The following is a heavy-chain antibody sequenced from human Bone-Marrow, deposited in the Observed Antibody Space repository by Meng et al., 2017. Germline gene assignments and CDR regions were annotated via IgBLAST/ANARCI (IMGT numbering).Heavy chain of an antibody. CDR3: ARVGYSGSRVTSYYFDY. D-gene: IGHD1-26*01. J-gene: IGHJ4*02. V-gene: IGHV4-31*01. CDR2: IYYSGST. Sequence: QVPLQEPGPGLVKPSQTLSLTCTVSGGSISSGGYYWSWIRQHPGKGLEWIGYIYYSGSTYYNPSLKSLVTISVDTSKNQFSLKLSSVTAADTAVYYCARVGYSGSRVTSYYFDYWGQGTLVTVSS. CDR1: GGSISSGGYY.